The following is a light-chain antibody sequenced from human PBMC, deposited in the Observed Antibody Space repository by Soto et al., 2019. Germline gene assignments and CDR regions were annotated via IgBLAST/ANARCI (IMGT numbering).Light chain of an antibody. V-gene: IGLV2-23*02. CDR1: SSDVGNYNL. Sequence: QYALTQPASVSGSPGQSITISCTGTSSDVGNYNLVSWYQQHPGKVPKFIIYEVSKRPSGISNRFSGSKSGNTASLTISGLQAEDEADYYCCSFAISSTYVFGSGTKVTVL. J-gene: IGLJ1*01. CDR2: EVS. CDR3: CSFAISSTYV.